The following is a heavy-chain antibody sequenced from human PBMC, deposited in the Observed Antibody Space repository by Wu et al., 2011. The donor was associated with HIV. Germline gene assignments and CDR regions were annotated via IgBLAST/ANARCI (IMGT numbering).Heavy chain of an antibody. J-gene: IGHJ3*02. CDR2: FSPSGGTT. D-gene: IGHD3-10*01. CDR1: GYTFSTYY. CDR3: ARAVSSESKTLGDAFDI. V-gene: IGHV1-46*01. Sequence: QVQLVQSGAEVKKPGASVKVSCKASGYTFSTYYIYWVRQAPGQGLECMGIFSPSGGTTSYAQKFQGRVVMTGDTSASTVYMELSSLRFEDTAVYYCARAVSSESKTLGDAFDIWGQGTMPHRL.